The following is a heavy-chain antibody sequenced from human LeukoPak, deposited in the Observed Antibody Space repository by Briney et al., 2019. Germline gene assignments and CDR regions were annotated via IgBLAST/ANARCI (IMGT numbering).Heavy chain of an antibody. Sequence: PGGSLRLSCAASGFTVSSNYMSWVRQAPGKGLEWVSVIYSGGSTYYADSVKGRFTISRDNSKNTLYLQMNSLRAEDTAVYYCERANSVVYEFDYGGQGTLVTVSS. CDR2: IYSGGST. J-gene: IGHJ4*02. D-gene: IGHD2-8*02. CDR1: GFTVSSNY. CDR3: ERANSVVYEFDY. V-gene: IGHV3-53*01.